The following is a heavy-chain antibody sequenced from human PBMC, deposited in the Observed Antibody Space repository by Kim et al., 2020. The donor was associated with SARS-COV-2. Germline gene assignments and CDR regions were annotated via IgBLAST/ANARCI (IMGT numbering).Heavy chain of an antibody. CDR3: ARDPAAAGLSGMDV. CDR1: GGSFSGYY. V-gene: IGHV4-34*01. D-gene: IGHD6-13*01. Sequence: SETLSLTCAVYGGSFSGYYWSWIRQPPGKGLEWIGEINHSGSTNYNPSLKSRVTISVDTSKNQFSLKLSSVTAADTAVYYCARDPAAAGLSGMDVWGQGTTVTVSS. CDR2: INHSGST. J-gene: IGHJ6*02.